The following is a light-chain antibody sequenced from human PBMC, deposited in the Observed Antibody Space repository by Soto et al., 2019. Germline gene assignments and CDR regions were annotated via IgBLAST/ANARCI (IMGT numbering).Light chain of an antibody. CDR1: QSVSSN. CDR2: GAS. Sequence: EIVMTQSPATLSVSPGERATLSCRASQSVSSNLAWYQQKPGQAPRRLIYGASTRATGTPARFSGSGSGTEFTLTISSLQSEDFAVYYCQQYNNWPPGTFGQGTKLEIK. V-gene: IGKV3-15*01. CDR3: QQYNNWPPGT. J-gene: IGKJ2*01.